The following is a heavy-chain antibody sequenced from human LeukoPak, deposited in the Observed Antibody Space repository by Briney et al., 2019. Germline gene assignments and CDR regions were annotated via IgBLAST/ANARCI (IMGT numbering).Heavy chain of an antibody. V-gene: IGHV3-15*01. CDR1: GFTFSNAW. J-gene: IGHJ4*02. CDR2: IKSKSYGATT. Sequence: GGSLRLSCAASGFTFSNAWMSWVRQAPGKGLEWVGRIKSKSYGATTDYAAPVKGRFTISRDDSKNTLYLQMNSPKTEDTAVYYCARDPARDGYPYSFDYWGQGTLVTVSS. D-gene: IGHD5-24*01. CDR3: ARDPARDGYPYSFDY.